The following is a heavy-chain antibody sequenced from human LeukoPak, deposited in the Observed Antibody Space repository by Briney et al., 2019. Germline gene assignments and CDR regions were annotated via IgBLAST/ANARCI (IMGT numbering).Heavy chain of an antibody. D-gene: IGHD3-22*01. CDR2: IKQDGSEK. CDR3: ARDKPYYYDSSGFPDY. CDR1: GFTFSSYW. J-gene: IGHJ4*02. V-gene: IGHV3-7*01. Sequence: GGSLRLSCAVSGFTFSSYWMSWVRQAPGKGLEWVANIKQDGSEKYYVDSVKGRFTISRDNAKNSLYLQMNSLRAEDTAVYYCARDKPYYYDSSGFPDYWGQGTLVTVSS.